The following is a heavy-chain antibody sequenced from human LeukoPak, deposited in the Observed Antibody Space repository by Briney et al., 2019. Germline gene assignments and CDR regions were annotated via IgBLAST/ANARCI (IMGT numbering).Heavy chain of an antibody. Sequence: SETLSLTCTVSGGSISSYYWSWIRQPPGKGLEWIGYIYYSGSTNYNPSLKSRVTISVDTSKNQFSLKLSSVTAADTAVYYCARDYCSSTSCYYYYYYYMDVWGKGTTVTVSS. CDR2: IYYSGST. J-gene: IGHJ6*03. D-gene: IGHD2-2*01. V-gene: IGHV4-59*08. CDR1: GGSISSYY. CDR3: ARDYCSSTSCYYYYYYYMDV.